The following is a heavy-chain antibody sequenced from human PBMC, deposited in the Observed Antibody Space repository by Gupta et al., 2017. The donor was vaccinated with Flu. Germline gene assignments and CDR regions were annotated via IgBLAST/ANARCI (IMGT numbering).Heavy chain of an antibody. V-gene: IGHV4-34*01. CDR3: ARSVLEWKDYYYYYMDV. CDR1: GGSFSGYY. J-gene: IGHJ6*03. Sequence: QVQLQQWGAGLLKPSETLSLTCAVYGGSFSGYYWSWIRQPPGKGLEWIGEINHSGSTNYNPSLKSRVTISVDTSKNQFSLKLSSVTAADTAVYYCARSVLEWKDYYYYYMDVWGKGTTVTVSS. CDR2: INHSGST. D-gene: IGHD3-3*01.